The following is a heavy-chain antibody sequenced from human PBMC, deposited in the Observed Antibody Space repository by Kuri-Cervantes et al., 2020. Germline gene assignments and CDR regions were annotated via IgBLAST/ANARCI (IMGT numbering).Heavy chain of an antibody. CDR2: VNAGNGNT. CDR1: GYTFTYRY. J-gene: IGHJ6*02. D-gene: IGHD3-22*01. V-gene: IGHV1-3*01. CDR3: ARDGARDSSPHGYYYYYGMDV. Sequence: ASVKVSCKASGYTFTYRYLHWVRQAPGQALEWMGWVNAGNGNTKYSQKFQGRVTITRDTSASTAYIELSSLRSEDTAVYYCARDGARDSSPHGYYYYYGMDVWGQGTTVTVSS.